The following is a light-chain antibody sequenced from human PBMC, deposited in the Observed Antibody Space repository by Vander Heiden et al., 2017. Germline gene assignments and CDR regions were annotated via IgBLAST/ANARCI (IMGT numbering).Light chain of an antibody. J-gene: IGLJ3*02. V-gene: IGLV1-44*01. Sequence: QSVRTQPPSASGTPGQRVSSSCSGRSANIGDNTVNWYPQLPGTPPKLLIYSNILRPSGVPAGFSGSTYAASASVAIIGLQAEDEADYYCATRDASTNGWVFGGGTKLTVL. CDR3: ATRDASTNGWV. CDR2: SNI. CDR1: SANIGDNT.